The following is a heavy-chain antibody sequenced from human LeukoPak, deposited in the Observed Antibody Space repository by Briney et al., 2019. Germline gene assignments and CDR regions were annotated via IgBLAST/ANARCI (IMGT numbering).Heavy chain of an antibody. CDR2: IKQDGSEK. J-gene: IGHJ5*02. CDR1: GFTFSSYW. D-gene: IGHD2-2*01. V-gene: IGHV3-7*01. Sequence: GGSLRLSCAASGFTFSSYWMSWVRQAPGKGLEWVANIKQDGSEKYYVDSVKGRFTISRDNAKNSLYLQMNRLRAEDTAVYYCARDDCSSISCYHNWFDPWGQGTLVTVSS. CDR3: ARDDCSSISCYHNWFDP.